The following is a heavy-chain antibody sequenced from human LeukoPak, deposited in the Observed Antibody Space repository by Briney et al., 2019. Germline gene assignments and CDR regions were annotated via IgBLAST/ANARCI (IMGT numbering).Heavy chain of an antibody. CDR1: GFTFSNAW. CDR3: AKDSSYYYDSSGYSPFDY. CDR2: ISGSGGST. V-gene: IGHV3-23*01. J-gene: IGHJ4*02. D-gene: IGHD3-22*01. Sequence: GGSLRLSCAASGFTFSNAWMSWVRQAPGKGLEWVSAISGSGGSTYYADSVKGRFTISRDNSKNTLYLQMNSLRAEDTAVYYCAKDSSYYYDSSGYSPFDYWGQGTLVTVSS.